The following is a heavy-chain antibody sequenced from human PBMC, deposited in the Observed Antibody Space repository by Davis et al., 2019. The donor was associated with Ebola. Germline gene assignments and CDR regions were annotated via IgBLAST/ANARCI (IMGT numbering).Heavy chain of an antibody. Sequence: GESLKISCAASGFTFSDYGMSWVRQAPGKGLVWVSRIKSDGSSISYADSVKGRFTISRDNAKNTLYLQMNSLRAEDTAMYYCTRGGYYNSGSYVTPPFDYWGQGTLVTVSS. J-gene: IGHJ4*02. CDR2: IKSDGSSI. CDR3: TRGGYYNSGSYVTPPFDY. D-gene: IGHD3-10*01. V-gene: IGHV3-74*01. CDR1: GFTFSDYG.